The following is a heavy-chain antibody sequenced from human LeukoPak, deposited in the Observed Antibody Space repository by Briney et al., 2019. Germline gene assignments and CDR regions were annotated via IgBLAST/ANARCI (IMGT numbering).Heavy chain of an antibody. CDR1: GGSISSDY. J-gene: IGHJ2*01. CDR3: ARELAYCSGDCYPRYFDL. CDR2: IYYSGST. Sequence: KTSETLSLTCTVSGGSISSDYWSWIRQPPGKGLEWIGYIYYSGSTNYNPSLKSRVTVSVDTSKNQFSLKLSSVTAADTAVYYCARELAYCSGDCYPRYFDLWGRGTLVTVSS. D-gene: IGHD2-21*02. V-gene: IGHV4-59*01.